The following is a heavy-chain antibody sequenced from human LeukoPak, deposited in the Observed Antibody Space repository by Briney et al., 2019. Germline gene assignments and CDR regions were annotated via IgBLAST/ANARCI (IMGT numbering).Heavy chain of an antibody. Sequence: SETLSLTCAVYGGSFSGYYWCWIRQSPGKGLEWIGEINHSGSTNYNPSLKSRVTISVDTSKNQFSLKLSSVTAADTAVYYCARFRRRRGYDPYNWFDPWGQGTLVTVSS. D-gene: IGHD5-12*01. CDR2: INHSGST. J-gene: IGHJ5*02. V-gene: IGHV4-34*01. CDR1: GGSFSGYY. CDR3: ARFRRRRGYDPYNWFDP.